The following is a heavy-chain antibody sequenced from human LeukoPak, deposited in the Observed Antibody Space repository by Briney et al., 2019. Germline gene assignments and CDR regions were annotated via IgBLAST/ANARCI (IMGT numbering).Heavy chain of an antibody. V-gene: IGHV4-39*07. CDR3: ARDHRPTTTVTQYYFDY. D-gene: IGHD4-11*01. J-gene: IGHJ4*02. Sequence: SETLSLTCTVSGGSISSSSYYWGWIRQPPGKGLEWIGRIYYSGSTYYNPSLKSRVTISVDTSKNQFSLKLSSVTAADTAVYYCARDHRPTTTVTQYYFDYWGQGTLVTVSS. CDR1: GGSISSSSYY. CDR2: IYYSGST.